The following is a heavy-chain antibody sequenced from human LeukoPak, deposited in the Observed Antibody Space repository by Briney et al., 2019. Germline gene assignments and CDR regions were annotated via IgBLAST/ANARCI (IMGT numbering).Heavy chain of an antibody. CDR1: GFTFSSYS. CDR3: ARGNTIAVAFDY. Sequence: NPGGSLRLSCAASGFTFSSYSMNWVRQAPGKGLEWVSSISSSSSYIYYADSVKGRFTISRDNAKNSLYLQMNSLRAKDTAVYYCARGNTIAVAFDYWGQGTLVTVSS. CDR2: ISSSSSYI. V-gene: IGHV3-21*01. J-gene: IGHJ4*02. D-gene: IGHD6-19*01.